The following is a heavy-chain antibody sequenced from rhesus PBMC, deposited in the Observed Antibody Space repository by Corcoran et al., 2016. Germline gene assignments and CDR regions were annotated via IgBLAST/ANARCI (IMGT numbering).Heavy chain of an antibody. D-gene: IGHD3-34*01. J-gene: IGHJ4*01. CDR1: GYSISGYY. CDR3: ARKVDWGDYYDY. Sequence: QVQLQESGPGLVKPSETLSLTCAVSGYSISGYYWSWIRQAPGKGLEWIGYINYVGSTSYNPSLTSRVTISRDTSKNQFSLKLCSVTAADTAVYYCARKVDWGDYYDYWGQGVLVTVSS. V-gene: IGHV4-122*02. CDR2: INYVGST.